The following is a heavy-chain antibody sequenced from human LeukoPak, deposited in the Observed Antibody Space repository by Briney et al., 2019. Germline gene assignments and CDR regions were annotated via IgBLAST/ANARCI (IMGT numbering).Heavy chain of an antibody. CDR1: GGSFSGYY. CDR3: GGGAYYFDY. V-gene: IGHV4-34*01. Sequence: SETLSLTCAVYGGSFSGYYSSWIRQPPGKGLEWIGEINHSGSTNYNPSLKSPVTISVDTSKNQFSLKLSSVTAADTAVYYGGGGAYYFDYWGQGTLVTVSS. J-gene: IGHJ4*02. CDR2: INHSGST.